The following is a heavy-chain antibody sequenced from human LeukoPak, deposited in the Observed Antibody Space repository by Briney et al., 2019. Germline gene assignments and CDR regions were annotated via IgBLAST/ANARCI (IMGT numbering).Heavy chain of an antibody. CDR2: IYPGDSDI. CDR3: ARRAYSGYEFDY. V-gene: IGHV5-51*01. CDR1: GYSFTTYW. D-gene: IGHD5-12*01. J-gene: IGHJ4*02. Sequence: GESLKISCKGSGYSFTTYWIAWVRQMPGKGPEWMGIIYPGDSDIRYSPSFQDQVTISVDKSISTAYLQWSSLKASDTAMYYCARRAYSGYEFDYWGQGTLVTVSS.